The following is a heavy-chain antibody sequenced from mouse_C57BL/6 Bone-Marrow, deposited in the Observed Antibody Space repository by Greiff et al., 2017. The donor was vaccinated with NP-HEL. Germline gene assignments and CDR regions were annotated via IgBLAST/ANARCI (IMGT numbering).Heavy chain of an antibody. CDR1: GFTFSSYG. J-gene: IGHJ3*01. CDR2: ISSGGSYT. Sequence: DVMLVESGGDLVKPGGSLKLSCAASGFTFSSYGMSWVRQTPDKRLEWVATISSGGSYTYYPDSVKGRFTISRDNAKNTLYLQMSRLKSEDTAMYYCARHGYYGSSPAWFAYWGQGTLVTVSA. V-gene: IGHV5-6*02. D-gene: IGHD1-1*01. CDR3: ARHGYYGSSPAWFAY.